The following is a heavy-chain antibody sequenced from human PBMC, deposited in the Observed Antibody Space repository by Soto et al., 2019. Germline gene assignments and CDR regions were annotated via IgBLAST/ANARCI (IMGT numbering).Heavy chain of an antibody. V-gene: IGHV1-69*02. J-gene: IGHJ4*02. D-gene: IGHD2-8*01. CDR2: IIPILGIA. CDR1: GGTFSSYT. CDR3: ARYAG. Sequence: QVQLVQSGAEVKKPGSSVKVSCKASGGTFSSYTISWVRQAPGQGLEWMGRIIPILGIANYAQKFQGRVTITADKPTSPAYMELSSLRLQDTAVYYRARYAGWGQGTLVTVST.